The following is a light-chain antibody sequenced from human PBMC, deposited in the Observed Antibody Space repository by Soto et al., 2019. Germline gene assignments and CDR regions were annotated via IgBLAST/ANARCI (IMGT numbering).Light chain of an antibody. CDR3: QSYDNSLRASV. J-gene: IGLJ2*01. CDR1: SSNIGTNYG. V-gene: IGLV1-40*01. CDR2: DND. Sequence: QLVLAQPPSVSGAPGQRVTISCTGSSSNIGTNYGVHWYQHLPGTAPKLLIYDNDNRPSGVPDRFSGSKSGTSASLAITGLQAEDEADYYCQSYDNSLRASVFGGGTKLTVL.